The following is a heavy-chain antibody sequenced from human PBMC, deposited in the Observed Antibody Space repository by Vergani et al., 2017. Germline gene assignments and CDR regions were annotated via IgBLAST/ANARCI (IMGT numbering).Heavy chain of an antibody. D-gene: IGHD6-19*01. CDR3: ARVEQWLVLGVFYP. J-gene: IGHJ5*02. Sequence: QVQLVQSGAEVKKPGASVKVSCKASGYTFTSYGISWVRQAPGQGLEWMGWISAYNGNTNYAKELQGRVTMTTETSTSTAYMELMSLRSDDTAVYYCARVEQWLVLGVFYPWGQGTLVTVSS. CDR2: ISAYNGNT. V-gene: IGHV1-18*01. CDR1: GYTFTSYG.